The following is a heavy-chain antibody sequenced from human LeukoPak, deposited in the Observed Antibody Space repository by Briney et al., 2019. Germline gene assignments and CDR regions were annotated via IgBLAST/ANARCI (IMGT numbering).Heavy chain of an antibody. V-gene: IGHV3-21*01. CDR1: GFTFSSYS. CDR3: ARGGLNFDAFDI. Sequence: PGGSLRLSCAASGFTFSSYSMNWVRQAPGKGLEWVSSIGSRSTYTYSADSVKGRFTISRDNAKNSLYLKMNSLRAGDTAVYYCARGGLNFDAFDIWGQGTMVTVSS. D-gene: IGHD1-7*01. CDR2: IGSRSTYT. J-gene: IGHJ3*02.